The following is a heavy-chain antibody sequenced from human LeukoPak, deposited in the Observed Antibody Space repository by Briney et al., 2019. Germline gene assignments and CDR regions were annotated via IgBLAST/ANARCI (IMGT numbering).Heavy chain of an antibody. CDR3: ARHYDSSGNDAFDI. V-gene: IGHV3-20*04. CDR2: INWNGGST. Sequence: PGGSLRLSCAASGFTFDDYGMSWVRQAPGKGLEWVSGINWNGGSTGYADSVKGRFIISRDNAKNSLYLQMNSLRAEDTALYYCARHYDSSGNDAFDIWGQGTMVTVSS. CDR1: GFTFDDYG. D-gene: IGHD3-22*01. J-gene: IGHJ3*02.